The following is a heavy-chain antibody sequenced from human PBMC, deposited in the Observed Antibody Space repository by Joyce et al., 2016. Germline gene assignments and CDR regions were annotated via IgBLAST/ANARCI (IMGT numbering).Heavy chain of an antibody. CDR1: GYTFTSFW. D-gene: IGHD1-26*01. J-gene: IGHJ4*02. Sequence: EVQLVQSGAEVKKPGEPLKISCQGSGYTFTSFWIGWVRQVPGKGLEWLGSIFPGDSDTRYSPSFEDQVTMSANKSLNTAYLQWNSLKASDTAMYYCVRPPGRVYFFDYWGQGTLVTVSS. CDR2: IFPGDSDT. V-gene: IGHV5-51*01. CDR3: VRPPGRVYFFDY.